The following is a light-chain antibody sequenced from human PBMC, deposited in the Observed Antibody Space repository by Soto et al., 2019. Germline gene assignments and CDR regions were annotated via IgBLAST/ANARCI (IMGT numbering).Light chain of an antibody. CDR2: DVS. J-gene: IGLJ1*01. V-gene: IGLV2-14*03. CDR1: SSDVGGYNY. CDR3: SSYTTSNTRQIV. Sequence: SVLPHPASVSVSPGQSITISCTGTSSDVGGYNYVSWYQHHPGKAPKLIIYDVSNRPSGVSIRFSGSKSDNTASLTISGLQPEDEADYHCSSYTTSNTRQIVFGTGTKVTVL.